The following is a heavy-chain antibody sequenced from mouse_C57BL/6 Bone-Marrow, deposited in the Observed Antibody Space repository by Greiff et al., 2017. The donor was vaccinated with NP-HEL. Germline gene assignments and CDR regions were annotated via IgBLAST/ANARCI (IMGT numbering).Heavy chain of an antibody. V-gene: IGHV1-52*01. J-gene: IGHJ4*01. CDR3: ARYYGSSYLYAMDY. CDR1: GYTFTSYW. CDR2: IDPSDSET. Sequence: VQLQQPGAELVRPGSSVKLSCKASGYTFTSYWMHWVKQRPIQGLEWIGNIDPSDSETHYNQKFKDKATLTVDKSSSTAYMKLSSLTSEDSAVYYCARYYGSSYLYAMDYWGQGTSVTVSS. D-gene: IGHD1-1*01.